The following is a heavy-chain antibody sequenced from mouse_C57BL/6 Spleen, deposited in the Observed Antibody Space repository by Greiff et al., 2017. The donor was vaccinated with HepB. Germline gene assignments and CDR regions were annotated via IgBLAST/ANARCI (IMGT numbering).Heavy chain of an antibody. CDR3: ARGWDDYAMDY. D-gene: IGHD4-1*01. CDR2: IYPRDGST. V-gene: IGHV1-85*01. J-gene: IGHJ4*01. CDR1: GYTFTSYD. Sequence: VKLMESGPELVKPGASVKLSCKASGYTFTSYDINWVKQRPGQGLEWIGWIYPRDGSTKYNEKFKGKATLTVDTSSSTAYMELHSLTSEDSAVYFCARGWDDYAMDYWGQGTSVTVSS.